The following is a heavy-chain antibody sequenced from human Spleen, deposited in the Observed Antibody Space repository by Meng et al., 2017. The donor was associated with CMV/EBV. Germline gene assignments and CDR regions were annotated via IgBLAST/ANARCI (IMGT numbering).Heavy chain of an antibody. D-gene: IGHD3-16*01. Sequence: GESLKISCVASGFIFSKYAMTWVRQAPGKGLVWVSRINADGSSTTYGDSVKGRFTISRDNAKNTLYLQMTRLRAEDTAVYYCARGMLGYDYVWGSFAGWGQGTPVTVSS. J-gene: IGHJ1*01. CDR3: ARGMLGYDYVWGSFAG. CDR2: INADGSST. CDR1: GFIFSKYA. V-gene: IGHV3-74*03.